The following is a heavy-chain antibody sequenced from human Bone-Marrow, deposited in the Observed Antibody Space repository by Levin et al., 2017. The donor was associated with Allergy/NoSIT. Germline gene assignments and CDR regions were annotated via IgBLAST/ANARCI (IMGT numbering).Heavy chain of an antibody. D-gene: IGHD6-13*01. CDR3: AKDSPGYSSSWQPNYGMDG. Sequence: SLKISCAASGFTFDDYAMHWVRQAPGKGLEWVSGISWNSGSIGYADSVKGRFTISRDNAKNSLYLQMNSLRAEDTALYYCAKDSPGYSSSWQPNYGMDGWGQGTTVTVSS. CDR2: ISWNSGSI. V-gene: IGHV3-9*01. CDR1: GFTFDDYA. J-gene: IGHJ6*02.